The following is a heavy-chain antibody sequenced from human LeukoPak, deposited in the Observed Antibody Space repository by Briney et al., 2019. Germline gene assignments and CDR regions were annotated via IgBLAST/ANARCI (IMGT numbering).Heavy chain of an antibody. Sequence: PSETLSLTCAVSGGSISSSNWWSWVRQPPGKGLEWIGEIYHSGSTNYNPSLKSRVTISVDTSKNQFSLKLSSVTAADTAVYYCARGGGDCYYCYYYYMDVWGKGTTVTVSS. J-gene: IGHJ6*03. CDR1: GGSISSSNW. V-gene: IGHV4-4*02. D-gene: IGHD2-21*02. CDR2: IYHSGST. CDR3: ARGGGDCYYCYYYYMDV.